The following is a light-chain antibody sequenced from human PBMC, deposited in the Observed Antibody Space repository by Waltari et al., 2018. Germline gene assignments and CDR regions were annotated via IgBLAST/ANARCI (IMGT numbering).Light chain of an antibody. CDR1: QSVTSIT. CDR2: GTS. CDR3: QQYDGEVVT. J-gene: IGKJ4*01. V-gene: IGKV3-20*01. Sequence: EIVLTQSPGTLSLSPGERATLSCRTSQSVTSITLSWYQQKLGQDPRLLIYGTSSRATGIPDRLSGSGSGTDFTLTISRLEPEDFAVYYCQQYDGEVVTFGGGTKVEI.